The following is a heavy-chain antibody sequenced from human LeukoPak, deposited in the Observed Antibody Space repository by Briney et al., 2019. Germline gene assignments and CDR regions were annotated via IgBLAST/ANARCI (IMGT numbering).Heavy chain of an antibody. V-gene: IGHV3-21*04. CDR1: GFTFSSYS. CDR2: ISSSSSYI. D-gene: IGHD1-26*01. Sequence: GGSLRLSCAASGFTFSSYSMNWVRQAPGKGLEWVSSISSSSSYIYYADSVKGRFTISRDNAKNSLYLQMNSLRAEDTAVYYCARDPIVGALHRWFDPWGQGTLVTVSS. CDR3: ARDPIVGALHRWFDP. J-gene: IGHJ5*02.